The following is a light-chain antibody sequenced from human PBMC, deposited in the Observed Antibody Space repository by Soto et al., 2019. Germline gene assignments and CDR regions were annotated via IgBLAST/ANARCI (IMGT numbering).Light chain of an antibody. Sequence: DIQMTQSPSSRSASVGDRVTITCRASQSISSYLNWYQQKPGKAPNLLIYTTSNLESGVPSRFSGSGSGTEFTLTISSLQPEDFATYYCQQLNSYPITFGQGTRLEIK. CDR2: TTS. CDR3: QQLNSYPIT. V-gene: IGKV1-9*01. J-gene: IGKJ5*01. CDR1: QSISSY.